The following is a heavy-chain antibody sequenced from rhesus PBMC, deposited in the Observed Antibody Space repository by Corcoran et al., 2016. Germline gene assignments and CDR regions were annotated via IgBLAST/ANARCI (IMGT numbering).Heavy chain of an antibody. Sequence: QVQLVHSGAEVKKPGASVNLSFQASGYPFTSYYIHWLRQAPGQGFEWMGWIKPSNGNTGYAQKFQGRVTMTRYTSTSTAYMELSSLRSEDTAVYYCTRSYEVGLDSWGQGVVVTVSS. CDR1: GYPFTSYY. V-gene: IGHV1-200*01. CDR3: TRSYEVGLDS. D-gene: IGHD3-40*01. J-gene: IGHJ6*01. CDR2: IKPSNGNT.